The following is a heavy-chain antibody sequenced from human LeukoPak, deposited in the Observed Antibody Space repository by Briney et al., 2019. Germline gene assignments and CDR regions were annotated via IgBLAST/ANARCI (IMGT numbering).Heavy chain of an antibody. V-gene: IGHV4-59*08. D-gene: IGHD3-9*01. Sequence: DPSETLSLTCTVSGGSISSYYWSWIRQPPGKGLEWIGYIYYSGSTNYNPSLKSRVTISVDTSKNQFSLKLSSVTAADTAVYYCAGLRYFDWLSAGAYYYYGMDVWGQGTTVTVSS. CDR1: GGSISSYY. CDR3: AGLRYFDWLSAGAYYYYGMDV. CDR2: IYYSGST. J-gene: IGHJ6*02.